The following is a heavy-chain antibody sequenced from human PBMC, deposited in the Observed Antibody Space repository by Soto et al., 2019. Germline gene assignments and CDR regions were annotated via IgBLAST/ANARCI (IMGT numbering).Heavy chain of an antibody. CDR3: YRLIV. J-gene: IGHJ4*02. CDR2: IRSKANNYAT. Sequence: EAQLVESGGGLVQPGGSLKLSCAASGFNFSGSVIHWVRQASGKGLEWVGRIRSKANNYATGYAASVKGRFTISRDDSKNTAYLQMNSLKSEDTAVYYCYRLIVWGQGALVTVSS. CDR1: GFNFSGSV. D-gene: IGHD3-22*01. V-gene: IGHV3-73*02.